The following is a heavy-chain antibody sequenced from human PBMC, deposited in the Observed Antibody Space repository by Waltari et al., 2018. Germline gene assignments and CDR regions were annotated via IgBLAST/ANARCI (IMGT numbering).Heavy chain of an antibody. Sequence: QVQLQQWGAGLLKPSETLSLTCAVYGGSFSGYYWSWIRPPPGKGLEWIGEINHSGSTNYNPSLKSRVTISVDTSKNQFSLKLSSVTAADTAVYYCARGRDIVVVPAALYGMDVWGQGTTVTVSS. V-gene: IGHV4-34*01. J-gene: IGHJ6*02. CDR3: ARGRDIVVVPAALYGMDV. CDR1: GGSFSGYY. D-gene: IGHD2-2*01. CDR2: INHSGST.